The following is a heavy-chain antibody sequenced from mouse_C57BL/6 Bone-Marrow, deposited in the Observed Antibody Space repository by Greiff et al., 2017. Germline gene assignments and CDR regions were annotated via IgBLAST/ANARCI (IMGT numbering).Heavy chain of an antibody. J-gene: IGHJ3*01. CDR1: GYTFTSYW. CDR2: IHPNSGST. CDR3: ARYHSLFAY. D-gene: IGHD6-1*01. V-gene: IGHV1-64*01. Sequence: QLKQSGAELVKPGASVKLSCKASGYTFTSYWMHWVKQRPGQGLEWIGMIHPNSGSTNYNEKFKSKATLTVDKSSSTAYMQLSSLTSEDSAVYYCARYHSLFAYWGQGTLVTVSA.